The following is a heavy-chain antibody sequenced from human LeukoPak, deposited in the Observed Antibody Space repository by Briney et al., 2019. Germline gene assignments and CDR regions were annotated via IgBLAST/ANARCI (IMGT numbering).Heavy chain of an antibody. Sequence: GASVKVSCKASGYTFTSYGINWVRQAPGQGLEWMGRIIPIFGTANYAQKFQGRVTITTDESTSTAYMELSSLRSEDTAVYYCARDTYYYGSGNRADDYWGQGTLVTVSS. CDR3: ARDTYYYGSGNRADDY. V-gene: IGHV1-69*05. CDR1: GYTFTSYG. D-gene: IGHD3-10*01. CDR2: IIPIFGTA. J-gene: IGHJ4*02.